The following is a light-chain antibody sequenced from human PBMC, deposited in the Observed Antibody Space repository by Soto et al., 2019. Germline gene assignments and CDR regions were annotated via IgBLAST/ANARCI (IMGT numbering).Light chain of an antibody. V-gene: IGLV2-14*01. Sequence: QCALTQPASVTGSPGLLITISFTGSMSDVGAYNYVSWNQQNPGKATKLMVYEVNNRPSGVSDRFSGSKSGNTASLTISGLQAEDEADYYCNSQTTSRSLVFGGGTKVTVL. CDR1: MSDVGAYNY. J-gene: IGLJ2*01. CDR3: NSQTTSRSLV. CDR2: EVN.